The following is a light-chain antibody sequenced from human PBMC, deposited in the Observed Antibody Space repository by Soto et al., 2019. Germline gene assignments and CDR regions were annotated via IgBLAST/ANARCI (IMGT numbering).Light chain of an antibody. J-gene: IGLJ2*01. CDR2: DVS. CDR1: SSDVGAYNY. CDR3: SSYTTSTTVV. V-gene: IGLV2-14*03. Sequence: QSALTQPASVSGSPGQSITISCTGTSSDVGAYNYVSWYQQHPGKAPKLMIYDVSDRPSGVSIRFSGSKSGNTASLTISGLQAEDGADYYCSSYTTSTTVVFGGGTQLTVL.